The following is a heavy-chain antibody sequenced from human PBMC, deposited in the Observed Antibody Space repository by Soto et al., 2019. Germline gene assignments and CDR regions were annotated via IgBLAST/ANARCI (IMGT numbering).Heavy chain of an antibody. V-gene: IGHV4-39*01. Sequence: PSETLSLTCIVSGSSICSSGYYWGWIRQPPGKVLEGIASMYYNVGAYYNPPLNSRVTISVDPSANQFSLKPSSVTAAETSVYYCARLPSRHAVDYWGQGTLVTVSS. CDR1: GSSICSSGYY. J-gene: IGHJ4*02. CDR3: ARLPSRHAVDY. CDR2: MYYNVGA.